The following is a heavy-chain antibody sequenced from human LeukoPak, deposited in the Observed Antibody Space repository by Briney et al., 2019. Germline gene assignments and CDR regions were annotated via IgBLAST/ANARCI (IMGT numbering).Heavy chain of an antibody. CDR3: ARDQGYYDYVWGSYPNYYYYYGMDV. CDR1: GNTFSGYY. D-gene: IGHD3-16*02. CDR2: ISAYNGNT. V-gene: IGHV1-18*04. J-gene: IGHJ6*02. Sequence: GASVKVSCKASGNTFSGYYMHWVRQAPGQGLEWMGWISAYNGNTNYAQKLQGRVTMTTDTSTSTAYMELRSLRSDDTAVYYCARDQGYYDYVWGSYPNYYYYYGMDVWGQGTTVTVSS.